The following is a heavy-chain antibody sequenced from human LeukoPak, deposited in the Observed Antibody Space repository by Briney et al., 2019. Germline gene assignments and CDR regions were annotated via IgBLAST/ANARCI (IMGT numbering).Heavy chain of an antibody. Sequence: GGSLRLSCAASGFTFSSYAMSWVRQAPGKGLEWVSAISGSGGSTYYADSVKGRFTISRDNSKNTLYLQMKSLRDEDTAVYYCAKDGSGYSYGCIDYWGQGTLVTVSS. CDR3: AKDGSGYSYGCIDY. CDR2: ISGSGGST. J-gene: IGHJ4*02. D-gene: IGHD5-18*01. V-gene: IGHV3-23*01. CDR1: GFTFSSYA.